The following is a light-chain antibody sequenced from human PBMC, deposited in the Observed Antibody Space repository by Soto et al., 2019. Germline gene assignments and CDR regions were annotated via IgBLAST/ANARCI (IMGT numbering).Light chain of an antibody. CDR2: DAS. Sequence: DIQLTQSPSSLSASVGDSVTITCQASQDVSYFLNWFQVKSGEAPKLLIYDASNLETGVPSRFSGSGSGTHLSFTISTLQPDDIATYYCQQYANFPPSFGGGTKVEIK. V-gene: IGKV1-33*01. CDR3: QQYANFPPS. CDR1: QDVSYF. J-gene: IGKJ4*01.